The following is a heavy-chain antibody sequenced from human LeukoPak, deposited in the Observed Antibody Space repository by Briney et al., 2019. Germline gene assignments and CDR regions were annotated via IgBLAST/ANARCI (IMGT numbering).Heavy chain of an antibody. D-gene: IGHD3-3*01. CDR2: ISSNGGST. Sequence: GGSLRLSCSASGFTFSSYAMHWVRKAPGKGLEYVSAISSNGGSTYYADSVKGRFTISRDNSKNTLYLQMSSLRAEDTAVYYCVKGAILSSSLHDNYFDYWGQGTLVTVSS. CDR3: VKGAILSSSLHDNYFDY. CDR1: GFTFSSYA. V-gene: IGHV3-64D*06. J-gene: IGHJ4*02.